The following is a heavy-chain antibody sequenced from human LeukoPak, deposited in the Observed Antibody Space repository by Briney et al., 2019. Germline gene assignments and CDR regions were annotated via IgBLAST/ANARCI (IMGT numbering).Heavy chain of an antibody. CDR2: ISAYNGNT. Sequence: ASVKVSCKASGYTFTSYGISWVRQAPGQELEWMGWISAYNGNTNYAQKFQGRVTMTTDTSTSTAYMELRSLRSDDTAVYYCARVAVWGYDFWSGYYLDYYYYMDVWGKGTTVTVSS. D-gene: IGHD3-3*01. J-gene: IGHJ6*03. CDR1: GYTFTSYG. CDR3: ARVAVWGYDFWSGYYLDYYYYMDV. V-gene: IGHV1-18*01.